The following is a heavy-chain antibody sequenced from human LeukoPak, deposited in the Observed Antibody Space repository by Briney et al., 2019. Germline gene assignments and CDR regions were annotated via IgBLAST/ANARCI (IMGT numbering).Heavy chain of an antibody. CDR2: INPNSGGT. J-gene: IGHJ5*02. D-gene: IGHD2-2*01. CDR1: GYTFTDYS. V-gene: IGHV1-2*02. CDR3: ARVEVPGANWFDP. Sequence: ASVKVSCKASGYTFTDYSMHWVRQAPGQGLEWVGWINPNSGGTNYAQKFQGRVTMTRDTSITTAYMELSSLRSDDTAVYYCARVEVPGANWFDPWGQGTLVTVSS.